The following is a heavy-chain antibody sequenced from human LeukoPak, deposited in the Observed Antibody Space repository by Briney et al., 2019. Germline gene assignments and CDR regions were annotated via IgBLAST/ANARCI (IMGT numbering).Heavy chain of an antibody. D-gene: IGHD1-1*01. CDR3: ARAPSLIQLEGRNNNYYYMDV. J-gene: IGHJ6*03. V-gene: IGHV1-8*03. Sequence: GASVKVSCKASGYTFTTYDVNWVRQATGQGLEWMGWMNPNSGNTGYAQKFQGRVTITRDTSISTAYMELSSLRSEDTAVYYCARAPSLIQLEGRNNNYYYMDVWGKGTTVTVSS. CDR1: GYTFTTYD. CDR2: MNPNSGNT.